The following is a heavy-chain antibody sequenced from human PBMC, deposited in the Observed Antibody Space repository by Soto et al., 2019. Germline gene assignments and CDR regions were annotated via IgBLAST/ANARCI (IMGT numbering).Heavy chain of an antibody. Sequence: GGSLRLSCAASGFTFSSYAMHWVRQAPGKGLEWVAVISYDGSNKYYADSVKGRFTISRDNSKNTLYLQMNSLRAEDTAVYYCRGYCSGGSCYATLNWFDPWGQGTLVTVSS. J-gene: IGHJ5*02. CDR2: ISYDGSNK. D-gene: IGHD2-15*01. V-gene: IGHV3-30-3*01. CDR3: RGYCSGGSCYATLNWFDP. CDR1: GFTFSSYA.